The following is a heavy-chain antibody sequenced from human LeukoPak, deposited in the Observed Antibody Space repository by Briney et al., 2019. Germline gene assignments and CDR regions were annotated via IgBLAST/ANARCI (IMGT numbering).Heavy chain of an antibody. J-gene: IGHJ4*02. V-gene: IGHV4-39*01. Sequence: PSETLSLTCTVSGGSISSSSYYWGWIRQPPGKGLEWIGSIYYSGSTYYNPSLKSRVTISVDTSKNQFSLKLSSVTAADTAVYYCARAGIAVAGPIDYWGQGTLLTVSS. CDR1: GGSISSSSYY. CDR3: ARAGIAVAGPIDY. CDR2: IYYSGST. D-gene: IGHD6-19*01.